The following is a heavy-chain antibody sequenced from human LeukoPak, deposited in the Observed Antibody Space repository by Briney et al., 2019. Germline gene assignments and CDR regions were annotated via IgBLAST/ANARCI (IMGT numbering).Heavy chain of an antibody. CDR3: ARGRVGDVGFDY. J-gene: IGHJ4*02. D-gene: IGHD3-16*01. V-gene: IGHV4-61*02. Sequence: SETLSLTCTVSGGSISSGSYYWSWIRQPAGKGLEWIGRIYTSGSTNYNPSLKSRVTISVDTSKNQFSLKLSSVTAADTAVYYCARGRVGDVGFDYWGQGTLVTVSS. CDR1: GGSISSGSYY. CDR2: IYTSGST.